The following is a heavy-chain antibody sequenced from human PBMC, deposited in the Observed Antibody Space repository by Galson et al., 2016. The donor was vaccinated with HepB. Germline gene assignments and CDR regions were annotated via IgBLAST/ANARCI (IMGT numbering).Heavy chain of an antibody. CDR1: GGPISSRGYY. V-gene: IGHV4-31*03. D-gene: IGHD2-15*01. CDR3: AGYEVVSFDY. J-gene: IGHJ4*02. CDR2: IYYSGGT. Sequence: TLSLTCTVSGGPISSRGYYWSWIRQHPGKGLEWIGYIYYSGGTYYNPSLQSRLTISLDTSKNHFSLKLDSVTAADTAVYYCAGYEVVSFDYWGQGTLVTVSS.